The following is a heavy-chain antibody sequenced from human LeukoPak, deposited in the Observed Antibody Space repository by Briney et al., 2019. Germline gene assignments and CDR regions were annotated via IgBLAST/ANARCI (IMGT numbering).Heavy chain of an antibody. V-gene: IGHV3-23*01. J-gene: IGHJ4*02. CDR2: LGTNGDST. CDR1: GFTFYSYA. CDR3: AKDHSPCSGGSCYYPGGPYFDF. D-gene: IGHD2-15*01. Sequence: GGSLRLSCAASGFTFYSYAMTWVRQAPGKGLEWVSALGTNGDSTFYADSVKGRFTISRDNSKNTLYLQMNSLTAEDTAVYYCAKDHSPCSGGSCYYPGGPYFDFWGQGTLVTVSS.